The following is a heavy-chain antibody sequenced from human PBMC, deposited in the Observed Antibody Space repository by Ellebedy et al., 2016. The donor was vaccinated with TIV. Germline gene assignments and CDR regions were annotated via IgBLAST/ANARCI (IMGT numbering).Heavy chain of an antibody. Sequence: ASVKVSCXASGYTFTGYAMHWVRQAPGQRLEWMGWISAYNGNTNYAQKLQGRVTMTTDTSTSTAYMELRSLRSEDTAVYYCARGPDIVVVPAALGTYYYYGMDVWGQGTTVTVSS. CDR2: ISAYNGNT. CDR1: GYTFTGYA. V-gene: IGHV1-18*01. CDR3: ARGPDIVVVPAALGTYYYYGMDV. J-gene: IGHJ6*02. D-gene: IGHD2-2*01.